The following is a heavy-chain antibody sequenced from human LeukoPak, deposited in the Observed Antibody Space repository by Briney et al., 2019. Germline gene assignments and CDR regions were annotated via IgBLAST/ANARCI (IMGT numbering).Heavy chain of an antibody. CDR2: FDPEDGET. D-gene: IGHD3-10*01. CDR3: ATDFDGSGTFAFDI. Sequence: GASVKVSCKVSGYTLTELSMHWVRQAPGKGLEWMGGFDPEDGETIYAQKFQGRVTMTEDTSTDTAYMELSSLRSEDTAVYYCATDFDGSGTFAFDIWGQGTMVTVSS. V-gene: IGHV1-24*01. CDR1: GYTLTELS. J-gene: IGHJ3*02.